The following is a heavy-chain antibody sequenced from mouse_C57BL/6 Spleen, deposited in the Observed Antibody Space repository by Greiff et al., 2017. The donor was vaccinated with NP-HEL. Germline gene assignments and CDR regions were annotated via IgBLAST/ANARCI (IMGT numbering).Heavy chain of an antibody. V-gene: IGHV5-6*01. D-gene: IGHD5-1*01. J-gene: IGHJ2*01. Sequence: EVQLVESGGDLVKPGGSLKLSCAASGFTFSSYGMSWVRQTPDKRLEWVATISSGGSYTYYPDSVKGRFTISRDNAKNTLYLQMSSLKSEDTAMYYCARQGEYGYYFDYWGQGTTLTVSS. CDR2: ISSGGSYT. CDR1: GFTFSSYG. CDR3: ARQGEYGYYFDY.